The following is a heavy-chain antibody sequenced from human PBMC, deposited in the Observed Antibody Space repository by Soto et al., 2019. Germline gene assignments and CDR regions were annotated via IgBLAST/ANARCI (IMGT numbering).Heavy chain of an antibody. Sequence: ASVKVSCKASGGTFSSYTISWVRQAPGQGLEWMGRIIPILGIANYAQKFQGRVTITANKSTSTAYMELSSLRSEDTAVYYCARAGCSSTSCYGPGYYYYYMDVWGKGTTVTVSS. CDR3: ARAGCSSTSCYGPGYYYYYMDV. J-gene: IGHJ6*03. CDR1: GGTFSSYT. D-gene: IGHD2-2*01. CDR2: IIPILGIA. V-gene: IGHV1-69*02.